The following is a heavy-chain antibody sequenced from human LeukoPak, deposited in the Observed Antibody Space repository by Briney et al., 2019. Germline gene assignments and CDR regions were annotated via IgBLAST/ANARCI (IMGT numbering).Heavy chain of an antibody. CDR3: ARYRSVIAAAGTVPDDLDY. CDR1: GLTFSGYS. D-gene: IGHD6-13*01. Sequence: GGSLRLSCAASGLTFSGYSRNWVRQAPGKGLEWVSDISSSGTIYYAPSLKGRLTISRDNAKNSLYLQINSLRGEDTAVYYYARYRSVIAAAGTVPDDLDYWGQGTLVTVSS. V-gene: IGHV3-48*04. J-gene: IGHJ4*02. CDR2: ISSSGTI.